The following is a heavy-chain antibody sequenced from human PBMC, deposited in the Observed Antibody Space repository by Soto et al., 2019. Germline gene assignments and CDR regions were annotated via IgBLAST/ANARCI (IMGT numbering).Heavy chain of an antibody. CDR2: ISYDGSNK. D-gene: IGHD3-22*01. Sequence: QVQLVESGGGVVQPGRSLRLSCAASGFTFSSYGMHGVRQAPGKGLEWVAVISYDGSNKYYADSVKGRFTISRDNSKNTLYLQMNSLRAEDTAVYYCAKDYYDSSGYFDYWGQGTLVTVSS. CDR3: AKDYYDSSGYFDY. J-gene: IGHJ4*02. V-gene: IGHV3-30*18. CDR1: GFTFSSYG.